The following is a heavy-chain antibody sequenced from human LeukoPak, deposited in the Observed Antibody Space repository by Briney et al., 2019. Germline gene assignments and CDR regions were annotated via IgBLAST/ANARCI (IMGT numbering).Heavy chain of an antibody. J-gene: IGHJ5*02. V-gene: IGHV4-4*02. CDR3: ARQVVAAACTFDP. CDR1: GGSIRSSKW. Sequence: SETLSLTCAVSGGSIRSSKWWSWVRRPPGKGREWIGEIYHSGRTNYNPSLKRRGTISADKSKHHFSLKLSSVTAADTAVYYCARQVVAAACTFDPWGQGTLVTVSS. CDR2: IYHSGRT. D-gene: IGHD6-13*01.